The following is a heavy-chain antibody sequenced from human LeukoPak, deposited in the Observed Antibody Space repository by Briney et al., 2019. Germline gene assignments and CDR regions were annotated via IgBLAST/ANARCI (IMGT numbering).Heavy chain of an antibody. V-gene: IGHV4-39*01. CDR2: IYYSGST. CDR1: GGSISSSSYY. Sequence: SETLSLTCTVSGGSISSSSYYWGWIRQPPGKGREWIGSIYYSGSTYYNPSLKSRVTISVDTSKNQFSLKLSSVTAADTAVYYCANYYSSSYYIDYWGQGTLVTVSS. CDR3: ANYYSSSYYIDY. J-gene: IGHJ4*02. D-gene: IGHD6-6*01.